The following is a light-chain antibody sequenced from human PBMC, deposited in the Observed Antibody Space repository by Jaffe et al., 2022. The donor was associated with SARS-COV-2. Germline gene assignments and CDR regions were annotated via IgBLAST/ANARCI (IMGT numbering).Light chain of an antibody. CDR1: NIGSKS. CDR3: QVWDINSDHFV. V-gene: IGLV3-21*04. CDR2: RDT. J-gene: IGLJ1*01. Sequence: SYVLTQPPSVSVAPGKTARIACGGNNIGSKSVHWYQQKPRQAPLLVIYRDTDRPSGISERFSGSNSGNTATLTITRVEAGDEADYYCQVWDINSDHFVFGTGTKVTVL.